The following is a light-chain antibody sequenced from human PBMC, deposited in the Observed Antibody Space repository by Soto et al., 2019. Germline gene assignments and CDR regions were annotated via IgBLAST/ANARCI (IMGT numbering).Light chain of an antibody. J-gene: IGKJ2*01. CDR2: GAS. V-gene: IGKV3-20*01. CDR3: QQYGRSPTT. Sequence: IALTQSPGTLSLSPGDTATLSCRASYRVGSNYLAVYQQRPGQAPRLLIYGASSRAPGVPDKFRGSGSGTDFTLTISSLGPEDFAVYYCQQYGRSPTTFGQGTKLEI. CDR1: YRVGSNY.